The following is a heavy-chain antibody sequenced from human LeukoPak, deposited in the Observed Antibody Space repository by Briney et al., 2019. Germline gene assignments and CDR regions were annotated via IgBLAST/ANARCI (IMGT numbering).Heavy chain of an antibody. D-gene: IGHD5-12*01. V-gene: IGHV4-4*09. CDR2: IYTSGST. CDR3: ARHKPRAVVAREVNAFDI. Sequence: PSATLSLTCTGAGGSISSYYWSWIRQPPGKGLEWIGYIYTSGSTNYNPSLKSRVAISVDTSKNQFSLKLSSVTAADTAVYYCARHKPRAVVAREVNAFDIWGQGTMVTVSS. J-gene: IGHJ3*02. CDR1: GGSISSYY.